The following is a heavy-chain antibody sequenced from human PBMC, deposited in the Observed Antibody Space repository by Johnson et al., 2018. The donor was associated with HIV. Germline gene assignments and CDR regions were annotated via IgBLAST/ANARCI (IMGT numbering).Heavy chain of an antibody. J-gene: IGHJ3*02. D-gene: IGHD3-10*01. CDR1: GFIFSNYW. CDR2: IKTDGSDT. V-gene: IGHV3-74*02. CDR3: ARGALGSFDI. Sequence: VQLVESGGGVVKPGMSLRLSCAASGFIFSNYWMHWVRQAPGKGLIWVACIKTDGSDTNYADSVKGRFTISRDNAKNTVYLQMDSLRDEDMAVYYCARGALGSFDIWGQGTMVTVSA.